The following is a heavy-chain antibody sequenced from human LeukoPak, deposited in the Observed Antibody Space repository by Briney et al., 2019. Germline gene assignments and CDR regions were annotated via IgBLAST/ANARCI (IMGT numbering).Heavy chain of an antibody. CDR3: VKGPLHPGIFDY. CDR1: GFTFSSCA. Sequence: PGGSLRLSCAASGFTFSSCAMTWVRQSPGKGPEWVSTISDSGGNTYYADSVKGRVTISRDNSKNTLYLQMNSLRAEDTAVYYCVKGPLHPGIFDYWGQGTLVTVSS. CDR2: ISDSGGNT. V-gene: IGHV3-23*01. J-gene: IGHJ4*02.